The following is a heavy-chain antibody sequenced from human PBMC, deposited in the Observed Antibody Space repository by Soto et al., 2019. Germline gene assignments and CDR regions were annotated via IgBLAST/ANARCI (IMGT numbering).Heavy chain of an antibody. CDR1: GFTFSSYA. D-gene: IGHD3-3*01. J-gene: IGHJ6*03. Sequence: EVQLLESGGGLVQPGGSLRLSCAASGFTFSSYAMSWVRQAPGKGLEWVSSISGSGGGTYYADSVKGRFTISRDNSKNTLYLQMNSLRAEDTAVYYCAKFTSTIFGAVKDYYYYYMDVWGKGTTVTVSS. V-gene: IGHV3-23*01. CDR3: AKFTSTIFGAVKDYYYYYMDV. CDR2: ISGSGGGT.